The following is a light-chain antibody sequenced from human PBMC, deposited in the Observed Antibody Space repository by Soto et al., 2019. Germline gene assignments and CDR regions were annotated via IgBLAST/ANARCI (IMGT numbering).Light chain of an antibody. V-gene: IGKV1-5*03. J-gene: IGKJ1*01. CDR2: KAS. CDR1: QSISIW. Sequence: DIQMTQSPSTLSASVGDRVTITCRASQSISIWLAWYQQIPGKAPKLLIYKASSLQSGVPSRFSGSGSGTEFTLTISSLQPDDFATYYCQHYNSYSWTFGQGTKWISN. CDR3: QHYNSYSWT.